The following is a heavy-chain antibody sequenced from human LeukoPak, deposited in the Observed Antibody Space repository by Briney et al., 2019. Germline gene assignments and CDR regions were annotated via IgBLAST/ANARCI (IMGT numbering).Heavy chain of an antibody. CDR1: GYSFSNYW. J-gene: IGHJ4*02. V-gene: IGHV5-51*01. D-gene: IGHD2-15*01. CDR2: IYPGDSDT. CDR3: ARRLCSGGTCGFDY. Sequence: GESLKISCKGSGYSFSNYWIGWVRQMPGKGLEWMGIIYPGDSDTRYRPSFQGEVTISADKSISTAYLQWSSLKASDTAMYYCARRLCSGGTCGFDYWGRGTLVTVSS.